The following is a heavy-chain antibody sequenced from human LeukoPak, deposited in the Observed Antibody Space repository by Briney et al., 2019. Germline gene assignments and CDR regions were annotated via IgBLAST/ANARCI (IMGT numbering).Heavy chain of an antibody. Sequence: PSETLSLTCTVSGGSVSSGDYYWSWIRQPPGKGLEWIGYIYYSGSTYYNPSLKSRVTISVDTSKNQFSLKLSSVTAADTAVYYCARANFFWSGYYPFDYWGQGTLVTVSS. CDR2: IYYSGST. D-gene: IGHD3-3*01. CDR1: GGSVSSGDYY. V-gene: IGHV4-30-4*01. J-gene: IGHJ4*02. CDR3: ARANFFWSGYYPFDY.